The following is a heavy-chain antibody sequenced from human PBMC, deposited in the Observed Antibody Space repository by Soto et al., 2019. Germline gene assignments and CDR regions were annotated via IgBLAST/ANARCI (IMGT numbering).Heavy chain of an antibody. Sequence: QVQLVQSGAEVKKPGASVKVSCKASGYTFTSYYMHWVRQAPGQGLEWMGIINPSGGSTSYAKKFQGRVTMTRDTSTSTVYMELSSLRSEDTAVYYCARDFQQLYGMDVWGQGTTVTVSS. CDR2: INPSGGST. D-gene: IGHD6-13*01. CDR3: ARDFQQLYGMDV. CDR1: GYTFTSYY. J-gene: IGHJ6*02. V-gene: IGHV1-46*01.